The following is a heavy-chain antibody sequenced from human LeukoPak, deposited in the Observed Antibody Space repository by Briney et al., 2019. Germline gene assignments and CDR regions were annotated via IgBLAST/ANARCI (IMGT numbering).Heavy chain of an antibody. CDR1: GGSISSYY. V-gene: IGHV4-59*08. CDR3: ATGNNPLPLTG. CDR2: IYYSGGT. J-gene: IGHJ4*02. Sequence: SETLSLTCTVSGGSISSYYWSWIRQPPGKGLEWIGYIYYSGGTNYNPSLKSRVTISVDTSKNQFSLKLSSVTAADTAVYYCATGNNPLPLTGGGQGTLVTVSS. D-gene: IGHD5-24*01.